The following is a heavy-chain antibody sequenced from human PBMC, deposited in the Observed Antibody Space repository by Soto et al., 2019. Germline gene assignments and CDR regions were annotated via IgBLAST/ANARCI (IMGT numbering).Heavy chain of an antibody. V-gene: IGHV3-23*01. CDR2: ISGSGGST. CDR3: AKDGPFSSSWYLEISYYFDY. D-gene: IGHD6-13*01. CDR1: GFTFSSYA. Sequence: GGSLRLSCAASGFTFSSYAMSWVRQAPGKGLEWVSAISGSGGSTYYADSVKGRFTISRDNSKNTLYLQMNSLRAEDTAVYYCAKDGPFSSSWYLEISYYFDYWGQGTLVTVSS. J-gene: IGHJ4*02.